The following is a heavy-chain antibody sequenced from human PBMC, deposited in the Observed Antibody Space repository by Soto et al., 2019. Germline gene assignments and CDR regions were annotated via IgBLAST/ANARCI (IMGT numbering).Heavy chain of an antibody. D-gene: IGHD3-22*01. CDR2: IDPSDSYT. J-gene: IGHJ6*02. CDR3: ARPRYYDSSGYYYGMDV. CDR1: GYSFTSYW. V-gene: IGHV5-10-1*01. Sequence: PGESLKISCKGSGYSFTSYWISWVRQMPGKGLEWMGRIDPSDSYTIYSPSFQGHVTISADKSIITAYLQWSSLKASDTAMCYCARPRYYDSSGYYYGMDVWGQGTTVTVSS.